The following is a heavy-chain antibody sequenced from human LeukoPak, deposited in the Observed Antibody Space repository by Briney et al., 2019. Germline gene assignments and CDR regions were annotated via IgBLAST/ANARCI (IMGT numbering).Heavy chain of an antibody. CDR3: ARVYCSGGSCLHFDY. CDR2: INHSGST. D-gene: IGHD2-15*01. V-gene: IGHV4-34*01. J-gene: IGHJ4*02. Sequence: PSETLSLNCAVYGGSFSGYYWSWIRQPPGKGLEWIGEINHSGSTNYNPSLKSRVTISVDTSKNQFSLKLSSVTAADTAVYYCARVYCSGGSCLHFDYWGQGTLVTVSS. CDR1: GGSFSGYY.